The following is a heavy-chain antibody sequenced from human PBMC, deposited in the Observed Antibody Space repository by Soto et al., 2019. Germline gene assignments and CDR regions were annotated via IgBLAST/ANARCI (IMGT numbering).Heavy chain of an antibody. CDR3: SADRPDIGVGWWV. Sequence: GASVKVSCKASGSGFIRSGIQWVRQAHGQRLEWIGWIVVASGQTNYAQNFRGRVAIIRDTSTATAYIELTGLTSEDTAVYFCSADRPDIGVGWWVWGQGTTVTVSS. D-gene: IGHD2-15*01. V-gene: IGHV1-58*02. CDR2: IVVASGQT. CDR1: GSGFIRSG. J-gene: IGHJ6*02.